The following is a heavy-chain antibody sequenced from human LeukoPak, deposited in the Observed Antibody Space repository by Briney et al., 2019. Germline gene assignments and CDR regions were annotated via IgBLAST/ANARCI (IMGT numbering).Heavy chain of an antibody. CDR2: IYYSGST. J-gene: IGHJ4*02. CDR3: ARVGPPDCGGDCYSIGLDY. CDR1: GGSISSGGYY. D-gene: IGHD2-21*02. V-gene: IGHV4-61*08. Sequence: SETLSLTCTVSGGSISSGGYYWSWIRQPPGKGLEWIGYIYYSGSTNYNPSLKSRVTISVDTSKNQFSLKLSSVTAADTAVYYCARVGPPDCGGDCYSIGLDYWGQGTLVTVSS.